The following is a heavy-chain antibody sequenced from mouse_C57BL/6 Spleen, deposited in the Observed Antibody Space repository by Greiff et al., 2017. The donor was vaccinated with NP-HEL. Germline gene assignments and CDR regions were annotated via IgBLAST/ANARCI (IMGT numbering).Heavy chain of an antibody. CDR2: IRLKSDNYAT. J-gene: IGHJ2*01. CDR3: TAGREYYFDY. CDR1: GFTFSNYW. Sequence: EVKVVESGGGLVQPGGSMKLSCVASGFTFSNYWMNWVRQSPEKGLEWVAQIRLKSDNYATHYAESVKGRFTISRDDSKSSVYLQMNNLRAEDTGIYYCTAGREYYFDYWGQGTTLTVSS. V-gene: IGHV6-3*01.